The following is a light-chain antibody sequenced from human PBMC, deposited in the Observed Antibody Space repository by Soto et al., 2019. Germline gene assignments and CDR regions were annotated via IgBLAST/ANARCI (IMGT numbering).Light chain of an antibody. Sequence: EIVLTQSPATLSLSPGERATLSCRASQSVSSYLAWYQQKPGQAPRLLIYGASNRATGIPDRFSGSGSGTDFTLTISRLEPEDFAVYYCHQRSNWPWTFGQGTKVDIK. V-gene: IGKV3-11*01. J-gene: IGKJ1*01. CDR2: GAS. CDR3: HQRSNWPWT. CDR1: QSVSSY.